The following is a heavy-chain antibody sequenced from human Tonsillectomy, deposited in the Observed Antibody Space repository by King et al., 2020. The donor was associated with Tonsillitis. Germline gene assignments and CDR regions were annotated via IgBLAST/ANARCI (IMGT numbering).Heavy chain of an antibody. Sequence: QLQESGPGLVKPSETLSLTCAVSGDSISGYYWSWIRKPAGKRLEWIGRIYSTGSTNYNPALKSRVTVSLDTPKNQFSLNLSSVTAADTAIYFCARDGGGSIQYWGQGTLVSVS. J-gene: IGHJ1*01. D-gene: IGHD3-16*01. CDR2: IYSTGST. CDR3: ARDGGGSIQY. V-gene: IGHV4-4*07. CDR1: GDSISGYY.